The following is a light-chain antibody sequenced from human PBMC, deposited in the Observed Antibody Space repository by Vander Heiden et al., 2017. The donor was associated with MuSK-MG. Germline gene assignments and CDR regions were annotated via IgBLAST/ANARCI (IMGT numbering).Light chain of an antibody. CDR1: QSLVHSNGHNY. V-gene: IGKV2-28*01. CDR2: LGS. Sequence: EIVLTQSPLPLPVTPGEPASISCRSSQSLVHSNGHNYLDWYVQKPGQSPQLLIYLGSNRASGVPDRFSGSGSGTDFTLKISRVEAEDIGVYYCRQFLQTPWTFGPGTKVEIK. J-gene: IGKJ1*01. CDR3: RQFLQTPWT.